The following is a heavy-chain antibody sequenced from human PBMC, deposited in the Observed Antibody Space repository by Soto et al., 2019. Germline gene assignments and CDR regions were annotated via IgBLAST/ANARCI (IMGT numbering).Heavy chain of an antibody. Sequence: QVQLQESGPGLVKPSQTLSLTCTVSGGSISSGDYYWSWIRQPPGKGLEWIGYIYYIGSTYYNPSLKSRVTISVDTSKNQFSLKLSSVTAADTAVYYCARDHYVYDILTGYGYYYGMDVWGQGTTVTVSS. CDR3: ARDHYVYDILTGYGYYYGMDV. V-gene: IGHV4-30-4*01. J-gene: IGHJ6*02. CDR1: GGSISSGDYY. D-gene: IGHD3-9*01. CDR2: IYYIGST.